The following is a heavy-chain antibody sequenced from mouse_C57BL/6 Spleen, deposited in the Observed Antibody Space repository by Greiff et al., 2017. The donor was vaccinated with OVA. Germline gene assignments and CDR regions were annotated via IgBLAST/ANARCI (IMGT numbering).Heavy chain of an antibody. CDR1: GFSFTSYG. Sequence: QVQLQQSGPGLVAPSQSLSITCTVSGFSFTSYGVDWVRQSPGKGLEWLGVIWGVGSTNYNSALKSRLSISKDTSKSQVFLKMNSLQTDDTAMYYCAGCPLRFAYWGQGTLVTVSA. CDR2: IWGVGST. V-gene: IGHV2-6*01. CDR3: AGCPLRFAY. J-gene: IGHJ3*01.